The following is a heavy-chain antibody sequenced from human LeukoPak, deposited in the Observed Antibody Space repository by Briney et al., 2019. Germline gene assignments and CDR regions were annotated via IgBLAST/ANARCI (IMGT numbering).Heavy chain of an antibody. CDR2: IWYDGSNK. CDR3: ARDGGLKGVLYYFDY. D-gene: IGHD3-16*01. J-gene: IGHJ4*02. V-gene: IGHV3-33*08. Sequence: GGSLRLSCAASGFTFSSYAMHWVRQAPGKGLEWVAVIWYDGSNKYYADSVKGRFTISRDNSKNTLYLQMNSLRAEDTAVYYCARDGGLKGVLYYFDYWGQGTLVTVSS. CDR1: GFTFSSYA.